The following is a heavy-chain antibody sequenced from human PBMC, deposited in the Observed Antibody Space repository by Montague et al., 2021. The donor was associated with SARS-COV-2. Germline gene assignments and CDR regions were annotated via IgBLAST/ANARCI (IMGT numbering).Heavy chain of an antibody. Sequence: SETLSLTCAVSRGSFSNYYWTWIRQSPGKGLEWIGEINQCGAPNYTPSLKSRVTISLDTSKKQISLKLNSVTVADTAVFFCARGRPVQGSFRHFDSISSGALDIGGQGALVIVSS. CDR3: ARGRPVQGSFRHFDSISSGALDI. CDR1: RGSFSNYY. J-gene: IGHJ3*02. CDR2: INQCGAP. D-gene: IGHD3-9*01. V-gene: IGHV4-34*01.